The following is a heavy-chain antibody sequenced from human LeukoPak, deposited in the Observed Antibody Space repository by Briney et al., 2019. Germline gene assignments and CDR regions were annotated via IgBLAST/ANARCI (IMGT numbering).Heavy chain of an antibody. CDR3: ARSVHISAPFDV. V-gene: IGHV4-34*01. D-gene: IGHD2-21*01. CDR1: GGSFSDYY. CDR2: IYYSGST. Sequence: RASETLSLTCAVYGGSFSDYYWGWIRQPPGKGLEWIGNIYYSGSTYYNPSLKSRVTISVDTSKNQFSLELNSVTAADTAVYYCARSVHISAPFDVWGQGTLVTVSS. J-gene: IGHJ4*02.